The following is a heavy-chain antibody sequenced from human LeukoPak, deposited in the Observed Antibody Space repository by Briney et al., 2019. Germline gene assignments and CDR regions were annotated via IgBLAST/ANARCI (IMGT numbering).Heavy chain of an antibody. CDR2: INPSGGST. V-gene: IGHV1-46*01. CDR1: GYTFTSYY. J-gene: IGHJ4*02. Sequence: VASVKVSCKASGYTFTSYYMHWVRQAPGQGLEWMGIINPSGGSTSYAQKFQGRVTMTRDTSTSTVYMELSSLTSDDTAVYFCARSDYNDYRGLGFWGQGTLVTVSS. CDR3: ARSDYNDYRGLGF. D-gene: IGHD4-11*01.